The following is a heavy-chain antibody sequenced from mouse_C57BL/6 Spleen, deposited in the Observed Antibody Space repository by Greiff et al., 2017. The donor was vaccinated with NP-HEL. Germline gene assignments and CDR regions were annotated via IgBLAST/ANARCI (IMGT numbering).Heavy chain of an antibody. D-gene: IGHD3-3*01. CDR3: ARWGQAMDY. V-gene: IGHV1-82*01. CDR1: GYAFSSSW. Sequence: VQLQESGPELVKPGASVKISCKASGYAFSSSWMNWVKQRPGKGLEWIGRIYPGDGDTNYNGKFKGKATLTADKSSSTAYMQLSSLTSEDSAVYFCARWGQAMDYWGQGTSVTVSS. J-gene: IGHJ4*01. CDR2: IYPGDGDT.